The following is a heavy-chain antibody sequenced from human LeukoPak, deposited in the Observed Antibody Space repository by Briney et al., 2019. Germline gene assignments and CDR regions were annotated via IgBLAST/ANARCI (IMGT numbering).Heavy chain of an antibody. CDR3: ARDMRDFWSGTNFDY. CDR2: INPNSGGT. Sequence: ASVKVSCKASGYTFTSYYIHWVRQAPGQGLEWMGWINPNSGGTNYAQKFQGWVTMTRDTSISTAYMELSRLRSDDTAVYYCARDMRDFWSGTNFDYWGQGTLVTVSS. D-gene: IGHD3-3*01. CDR1: GYTFTSYY. J-gene: IGHJ4*02. V-gene: IGHV1-2*04.